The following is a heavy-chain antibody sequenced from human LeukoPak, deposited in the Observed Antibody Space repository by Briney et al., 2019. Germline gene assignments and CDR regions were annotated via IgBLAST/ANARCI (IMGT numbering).Heavy chain of an antibody. CDR1: GYTFTSYD. Sequence: ASVKVSCKASGYTFTSYDINWVRQATGQGLEWMGWMNPNSGNTGYAQKFQGRVTITRNTSISTAYMELSSLRSEDTAVYYCARGDSGSYYGWFDPWGQGTLVTVSS. V-gene: IGHV1-8*03. D-gene: IGHD1-26*01. J-gene: IGHJ5*02. CDR2: MNPNSGNT. CDR3: ARGDSGSYYGWFDP.